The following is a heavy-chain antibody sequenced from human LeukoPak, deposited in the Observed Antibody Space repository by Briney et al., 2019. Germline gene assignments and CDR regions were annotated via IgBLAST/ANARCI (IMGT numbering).Heavy chain of an antibody. CDR3: AREWGGSFDAFDI. J-gene: IGHJ3*02. D-gene: IGHD2-8*01. V-gene: IGHV4-39*01. CDR1: GGSISSSSYY. Sequence: PSETLSLTCTVSGGSISSSSYYWGWIRQPPGKGLEWIGSIYYSGSTYYNPSLKSRVTISVDTSKNQFSLKLSSVTAADTAVYYCAREWGGSFDAFDIWGQGTMVTVSS. CDR2: IYYSGST.